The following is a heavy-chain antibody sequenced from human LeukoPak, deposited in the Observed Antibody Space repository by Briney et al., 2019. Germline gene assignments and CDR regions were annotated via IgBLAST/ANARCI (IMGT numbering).Heavy chain of an antibody. V-gene: IGHV3-64*01. CDR2: ISSNGVTS. J-gene: IGHJ4*02. CDR1: EFIFSNYK. Sequence: GGSLRLSCATSEFIFSNYKMHWVRQTPGKGLGYVSGISSNGVTSYYAMSVKGRFTISRDNSKNTLYLQMGSLKTEDMAVYYCARSTEGTAHFDYWGQGTLVTVSS. CDR3: ARSTEGTAHFDY. D-gene: IGHD1-7*01.